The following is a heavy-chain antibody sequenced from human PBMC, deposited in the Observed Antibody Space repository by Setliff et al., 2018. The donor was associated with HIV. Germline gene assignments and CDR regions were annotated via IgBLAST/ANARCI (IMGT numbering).Heavy chain of an antibody. J-gene: IGHJ6*03. CDR1: GFTFNTYA. Sequence: GESLKISCAASGFTFNTYAMSWVRQAPGKGLEWVSVISGSGASTFYADSVKGRFTISRDNAKNSLYLQMNTLRTEDTALYYCARAPPVSYSSGWIPSYYMDVWGKGTTVTAP. V-gene: IGHV3-23*01. CDR2: ISGSGAST. CDR3: ARAPPVSYSSGWIPSYYMDV. D-gene: IGHD6-19*01.